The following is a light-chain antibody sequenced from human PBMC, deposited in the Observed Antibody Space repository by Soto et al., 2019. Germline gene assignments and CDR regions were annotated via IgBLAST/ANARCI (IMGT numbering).Light chain of an antibody. V-gene: IGKV1-5*01. CDR3: QHYNSDPWT. Sequence: DIEMTQSPSTLSASVGDRVTITCRASQTIRRWLAWYQQRPGKAPKVLIYDASTLESGVPARFSGSGSETEFTLTISSLQPEDSATYYCQHYNSDPWTFGQGTKVEFK. CDR1: QTIRRW. CDR2: DAS. J-gene: IGKJ1*01.